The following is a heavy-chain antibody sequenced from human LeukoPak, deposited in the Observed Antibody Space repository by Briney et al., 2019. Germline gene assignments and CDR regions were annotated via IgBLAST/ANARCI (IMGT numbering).Heavy chain of an antibody. V-gene: IGHV3-64*01. CDR3: ARDLDGGFAFDI. Sequence: GGSLRLSCAASGFSFSNYVMHWVRQAPGKGLEYVSAIMPNGETRGYANSMKGRFTISRDNSKNTLYLQMGSLRAEDMAIYYRARDLDGGFAFDIWGQGTLVTVSS. CDR1: GFSFSNYV. CDR2: IMPNGETR. J-gene: IGHJ3*02. D-gene: IGHD2-15*01.